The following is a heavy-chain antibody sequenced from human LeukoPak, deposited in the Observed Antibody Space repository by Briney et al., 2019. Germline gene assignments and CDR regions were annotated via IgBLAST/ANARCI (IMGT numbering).Heavy chain of an antibody. CDR3: AKDPGNLQFYYYLDV. CDR1: GFPFERYA. J-gene: IGHJ6*03. CDR2: ISGAGGTT. V-gene: IGHV3-23*01. D-gene: IGHD5-24*01. Sequence: GGSLRLSCKASGFPFERYAMNWVRQAPGKGLEWVSGISGAGGTTNHADSVKGRFTTSRDNSKNILYLQMDSLRAEDTAVYYCAKDPGNLQFYYYLDVWGQGTTVIVSS.